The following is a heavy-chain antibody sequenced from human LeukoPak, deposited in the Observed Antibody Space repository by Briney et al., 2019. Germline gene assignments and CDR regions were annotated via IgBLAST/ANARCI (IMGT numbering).Heavy chain of an antibody. CDR3: AKDEAYYYDSSGYHY. CDR1: GFTFSSYG. V-gene: IGHV3-30*02. Sequence: GGSLRLSCAASGFTFSSYGMHWVRQAPGKGLEWVAFIRYDGSNKYYADSVKGRFTISRDNSKNTLYLQMNSLRAEDTAVYYCAKDEAYYYDSSGYHYWGQGTLVTVSS. CDR2: IRYDGSNK. D-gene: IGHD3-22*01. J-gene: IGHJ4*02.